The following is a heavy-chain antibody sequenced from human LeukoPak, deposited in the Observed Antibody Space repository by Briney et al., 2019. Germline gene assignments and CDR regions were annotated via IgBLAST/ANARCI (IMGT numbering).Heavy chain of an antibody. J-gene: IGHJ4*02. CDR3: ATPGDYYGSGSPFDY. CDR1: GGTFSSYA. D-gene: IGHD3-10*01. Sequence: ASVKVSCKASGGTFSSYAISWVRQAPGQGLEWMGGIIPIFGTANYAQKLQGRVTITADKSTSTAYMELSSLRSEDTAVYYCATPGDYYGSGSPFDYWGQGTLVTVSS. CDR2: IIPIFGTA. V-gene: IGHV1-69*06.